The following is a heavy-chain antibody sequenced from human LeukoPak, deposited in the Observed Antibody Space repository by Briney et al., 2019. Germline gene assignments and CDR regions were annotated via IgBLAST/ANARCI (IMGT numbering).Heavy chain of an antibody. D-gene: IGHD6-13*01. CDR3: ARGEGIAAAGGFDY. V-gene: IGHV4-39*07. J-gene: IGHJ4*02. Sequence: SETLSLTCTVSGGSISSSSYYWSWIRQPPGKGLEWIGEISHSGSTNYNPSLKSRVTISVDTSKNQFSLKLSSVTAADTAVYYCARGEGIAAAGGFDYWGQGTLVTVSS. CDR2: ISHSGST. CDR1: GGSISSSSYY.